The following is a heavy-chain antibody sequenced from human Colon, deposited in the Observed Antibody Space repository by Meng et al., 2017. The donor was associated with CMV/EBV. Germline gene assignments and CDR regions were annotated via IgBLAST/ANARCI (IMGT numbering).Heavy chain of an antibody. J-gene: IGHJ4*02. CDR3: ARDQGQYTNYVYY. CDR1: GFTFRNTW. V-gene: IGHV3-7*01. Sequence: GESLKISCEASGFTFRNTWMTWVRQAPGKGVEWVANINEDGSEIFYVDSVKGRFTVSRDNAKNSVYLQMNSLSAEDTAVYYCARDQGQYTNYVYYWGQGTLVTVSS. D-gene: IGHD5-18*01. CDR2: INEDGSEI.